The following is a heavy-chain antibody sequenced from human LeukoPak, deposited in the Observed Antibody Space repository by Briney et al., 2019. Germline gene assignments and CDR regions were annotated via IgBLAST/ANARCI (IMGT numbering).Heavy chain of an antibody. CDR1: GFTFSSYA. V-gene: IGHV3-23*01. CDR3: AKGRAYSSSSFDY. Sequence: QPGGSLRLSCTASGFTFSSYAMNWVRQAPGKGLEWVSGFSGSGGSTYYADSVKGRFTISRDNSKNTLYLQMNSLRAEDTAVYYCAKGRAYSSSSFDYWGQGTLVTVSS. J-gene: IGHJ4*02. CDR2: FSGSGGST. D-gene: IGHD6-13*01.